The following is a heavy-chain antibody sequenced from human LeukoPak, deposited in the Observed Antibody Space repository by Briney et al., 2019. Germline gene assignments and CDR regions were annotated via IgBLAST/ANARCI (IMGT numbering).Heavy chain of an antibody. CDR3: ARRPGN. Sequence: PGWSLRLSCVASGFAVGSNYMSWVRQAPGKGLEWVSLIYSGGAIRYADSVKGRFTISRDSSKNTLFLQMNDLTVEDTARYYCARRPGNWGQGILVTVSS. J-gene: IGHJ4*02. V-gene: IGHV3-53*01. CDR1: GFAVGSNY. CDR2: IYSGGAI. D-gene: IGHD1-14*01.